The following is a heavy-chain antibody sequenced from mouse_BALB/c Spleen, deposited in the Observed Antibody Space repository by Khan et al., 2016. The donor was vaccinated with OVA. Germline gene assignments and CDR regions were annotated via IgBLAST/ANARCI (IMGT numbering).Heavy chain of an antibody. Sequence: VQLKQSGAELVKPGASVKLSCTASGFNIKDTHMHWVKQRPEQGLEWIGRIDPANDNSKYDPRFQGKATISADTSSNTAYLHLSSLTSEDTAVYYCAPAGNGDYFDDWGEGTTLTVSS. CDR1: GFNIKDTH. V-gene: IGHV14-3*02. D-gene: IGHD4-1*01. J-gene: IGHJ2*01. CDR2: IDPANDNS. CDR3: APAGNGDYFDD.